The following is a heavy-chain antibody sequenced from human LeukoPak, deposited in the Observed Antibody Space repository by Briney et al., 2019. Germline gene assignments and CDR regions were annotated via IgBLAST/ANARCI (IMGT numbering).Heavy chain of an antibody. J-gene: IGHJ6*03. CDR3: ARVSGDYSLYYYYYYYMGV. Sequence: SETLSLTCTVSGGSISSYYWSWIRQPAGKGLEWIGRIYTSGSTNYNPSLKSRVTMSVDTSKNQFSLKLSSVTAADTAVYYCARVSGDYSLYYYYYYYMGVWGKGTTVTVSS. D-gene: IGHD4-17*01. V-gene: IGHV4-4*07. CDR2: IYTSGST. CDR1: GGSISSYY.